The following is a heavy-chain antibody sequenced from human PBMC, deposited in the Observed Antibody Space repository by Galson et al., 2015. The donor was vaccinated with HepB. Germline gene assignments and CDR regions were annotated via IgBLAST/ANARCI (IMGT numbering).Heavy chain of an antibody. CDR2: INPNSGGT. D-gene: IGHD3-22*01. J-gene: IGHJ4*02. Sequence: SVKVSCKASGYTFTGYYMHWVRQAPGQGLEWMGWINPNSGGTNYAQKFQGRVTMTRDTSISTAYMELSRLRSDDTAVYYCARVNSLYYYDSSGTNPFDYWGQGTLVTVSS. V-gene: IGHV1-2*02. CDR3: ARVNSLYYYDSSGTNPFDY. CDR1: GYTFTGYY.